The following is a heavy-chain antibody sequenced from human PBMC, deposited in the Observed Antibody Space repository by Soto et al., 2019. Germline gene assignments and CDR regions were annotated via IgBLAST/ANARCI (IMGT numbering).Heavy chain of an antibody. CDR2: IYWNEDK. CDR3: VHNVMVQTITGGHYFDY. D-gene: IGHD1-1*01. J-gene: IGHJ4*02. Sequence: TLVNPTQTLTLTCTFSAFSLSTNGVGVGWIRQPPGKPLEWLAVIYWNEDKRYSRSLKSRLSITKDTSKNQVVLTMTTMDPVDTATYYCVHNVMVQTITGGHYFDYSGPGLLVTVYS. V-gene: IGHV2-5*01. CDR1: AFSLSTNGVG.